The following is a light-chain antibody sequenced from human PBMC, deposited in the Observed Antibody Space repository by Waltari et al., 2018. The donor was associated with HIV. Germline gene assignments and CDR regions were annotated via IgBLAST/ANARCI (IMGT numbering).Light chain of an antibody. CDR2: DAM. CDR3: CSSAGRYTFV. J-gene: IGLJ1*01. Sequence: QSALSQPRSVSGSPGQSITISCTGTSSDVGSYNYVSWYQHHPGKAPKLMSYDAMKRPSGVPDRFSGSKSGNTASLTISGLQVEDEADYYCCSSAGRYTFVFGTGTKVTVL. V-gene: IGLV2-11*01. CDR1: SSDVGSYNY.